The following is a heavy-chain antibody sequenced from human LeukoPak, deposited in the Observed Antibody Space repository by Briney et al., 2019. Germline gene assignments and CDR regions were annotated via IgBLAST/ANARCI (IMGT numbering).Heavy chain of an antibody. CDR3: AKDLASVYDAFNI. CDR2: ISGDGGST. V-gene: IGHV3-43*02. CDR1: GFTFDEYA. J-gene: IGHJ3*02. Sequence: GGSLRLSCSASGFTFDEYAMDWVRQAPGKGLEWVSLISGDGGSTYYADSVKGRFTISRDNSKNSLYLRMNSLRTEDTALYFCAKDLASVYDAFNIWGQGTMVTVSS.